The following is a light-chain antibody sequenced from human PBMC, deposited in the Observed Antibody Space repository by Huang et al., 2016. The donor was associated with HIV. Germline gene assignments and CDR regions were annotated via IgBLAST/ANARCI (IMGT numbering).Light chain of an antibody. CDR3: QQYYRIPWT. Sequence: EIVMTQSPDSLAVSLGERATINCKSSQTALHDSNDKIYLAWYQQKVGQPPKLRMYWASARESGGPDRFSGSGSGTDFTLTISSLQAEDVAVYYCQQYYRIPWTFGQGTKVEIK. J-gene: IGKJ1*01. V-gene: IGKV4-1*01. CDR1: QTALHDSNDKIY. CDR2: WAS.